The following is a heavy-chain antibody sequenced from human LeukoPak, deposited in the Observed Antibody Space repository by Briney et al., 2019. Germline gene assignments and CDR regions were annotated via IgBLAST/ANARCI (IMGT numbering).Heavy chain of an antibody. CDR3: ASSIAVAGYGAFDI. J-gene: IGHJ3*02. CDR1: GFTFSSYW. D-gene: IGHD6-19*01. CDR2: IKQDGSEK. V-gene: IGHV3-7*01. Sequence: GGSLRLSCAASGFTFSSYWMSWVRQAPGKGLKWVANIKQDGSEKYYVDSVKGRFTISRDNAKNSLYLQMNSLRAEDTAVYYCASSIAVAGYGAFDIWGQGTMVTVSS.